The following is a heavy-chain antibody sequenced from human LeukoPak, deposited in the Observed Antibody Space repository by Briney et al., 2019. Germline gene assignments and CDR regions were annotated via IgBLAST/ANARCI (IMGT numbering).Heavy chain of an antibody. D-gene: IGHD6-6*01. CDR2: ISGSGGST. J-gene: IGHJ4*02. CDR1: GFTFSSYA. CDR3: AKLGEYSSSSWFDY. V-gene: IGHV3-23*01. Sequence: GGSLRLSCAASGFTFSSYAMSWVRQAPGKGLDCVSAISGSGGSTYYADSVKGRFTISRDNSKNTLYLQVNSLRGEDTAVYYCAKLGEYSSSSWFDYWGQGTLVTVSS.